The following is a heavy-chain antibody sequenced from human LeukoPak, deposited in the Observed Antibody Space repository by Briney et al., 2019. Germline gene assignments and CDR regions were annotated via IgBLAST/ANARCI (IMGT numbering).Heavy chain of an antibody. V-gene: IGHV3-7*03. Sequence: PGGSLRLSCAASGFTFSSYWMNWARQAPGKGLEWVASINHNENVNYYVDSVKGRFTISRDNAKNSLYLQMNSLKLEDTALYYCVKDRDFWSGLDVWGQGTMVTVS. J-gene: IGHJ6*02. CDR2: INHNENVN. CDR3: VKDRDFWSGLDV. D-gene: IGHD3-3*01. CDR1: GFTFSSYW.